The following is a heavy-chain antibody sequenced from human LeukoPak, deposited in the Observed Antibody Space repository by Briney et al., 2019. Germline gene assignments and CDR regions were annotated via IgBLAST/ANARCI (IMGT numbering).Heavy chain of an antibody. J-gene: IGHJ4*02. V-gene: IGHV1-69*04. CDR2: IIPIFGIA. D-gene: IGHD3-16*01. Sequence: ASVKLSCKASGGTFSSYAISWVRQAPGQGLEWMGRIIPIFGIANYAQKFQGRVTITADKSTSTAYMELSSLRSEDTGVYYCATPSGGSRRYFDYWGQGTLVAVRS. CDR3: ATPSGGSRRYFDY. CDR1: GGTFSSYA.